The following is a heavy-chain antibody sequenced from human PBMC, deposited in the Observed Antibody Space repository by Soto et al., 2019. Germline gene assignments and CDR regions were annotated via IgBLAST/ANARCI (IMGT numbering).Heavy chain of an antibody. Sequence: QVQLQQWGAGLLKPSETLSLTCAVYGGSFSGYYWSWIRQPPGKGLEWIGEINHSGSTNYNPSLKXXVXIXXDTSKHQFSLKLSSVTAADTAVYYCARGSSWDLDYWGQGTLVTVSS. D-gene: IGHD6-13*01. V-gene: IGHV4-34*01. CDR3: ARGSSWDLDY. CDR2: INHSGST. J-gene: IGHJ4*02. CDR1: GGSFSGYY.